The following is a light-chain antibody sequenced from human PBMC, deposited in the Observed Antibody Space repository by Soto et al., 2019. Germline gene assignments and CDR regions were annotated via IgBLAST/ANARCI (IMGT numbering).Light chain of an antibody. CDR3: QQYDSYSWT. Sequence: DIQMTQSPSTLSASVGDRVTITCRASQIISTWLAWYQQKPGKAPNLLIYDASSLESGVPSRFNGSGSGTEFTLTITSLHPDDFATYYCQQYDSYSWTFGQGTKVDIK. J-gene: IGKJ1*01. V-gene: IGKV1-5*01. CDR1: QIISTW. CDR2: DAS.